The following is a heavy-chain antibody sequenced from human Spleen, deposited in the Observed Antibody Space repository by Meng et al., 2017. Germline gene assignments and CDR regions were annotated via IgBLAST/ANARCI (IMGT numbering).Heavy chain of an antibody. Sequence: QVPLQQLGPGMLKPSETLSLTCVVSGGSFSDYYWSWTRQPPGKGLEWIGEINHRGNTNYNSSLKSRVTISVDTSKNQFSLKLSSVTAADTAVYYCARVEGTIAAAGGSWFDPWGQGTLVTVPS. CDR3: ARVEGTIAAAGGSWFDP. D-gene: IGHD6-13*01. CDR2: INHRGNT. V-gene: IGHV4-34*01. CDR1: GGSFSDYY. J-gene: IGHJ5*02.